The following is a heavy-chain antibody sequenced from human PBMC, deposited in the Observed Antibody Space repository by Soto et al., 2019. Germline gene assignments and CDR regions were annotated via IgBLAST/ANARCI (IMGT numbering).Heavy chain of an antibody. D-gene: IGHD6-13*01. Sequence: EVKLLESGGGLVQPGGSLRLSCAASGFTFSGYAMTWVRQAPGEGLEWLSTIGGAGVNTFYADSVKGRFTISRDNSENPLYLQRNSLRVEDTAVYYCATRPGYANTWYYFDSWGQGTLVTVSS. V-gene: IGHV3-23*01. J-gene: IGHJ4*02. CDR2: IGGAGVNT. CDR1: GFTFSGYA. CDR3: ATRPGYANTWYYFDS.